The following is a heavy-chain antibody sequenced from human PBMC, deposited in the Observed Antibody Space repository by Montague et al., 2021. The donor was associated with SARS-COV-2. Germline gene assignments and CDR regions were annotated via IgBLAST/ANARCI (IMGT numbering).Heavy chain of an antibody. CDR1: IGSFSSYY. Sequence: SETLSLTCTVSIGSFSSYYWSWIRQPPGKGLEWIGKINYSGSTNYNPSLKSRVTISVDTSKNQFSLKLSSVTAADTAVYYCARETMTGDAFDIWGQGTMVTVSS. CDR3: ARETMTGDAFDI. J-gene: IGHJ3*02. V-gene: IGHV4-59*12. CDR2: INYSGST. D-gene: IGHD1-14*01.